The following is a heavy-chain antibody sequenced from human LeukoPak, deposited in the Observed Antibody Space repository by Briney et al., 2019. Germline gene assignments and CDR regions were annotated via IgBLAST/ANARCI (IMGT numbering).Heavy chain of an antibody. Sequence: SETLSLTCTVSGPSIINYYWSWIRQPPGKGLEWIGYIFYSGSTHYNPSLKSRVSISVDTSKNQFSLKLTSVTAADTAAYYCAGYPLESVTTDYWGQGTLVTVSS. CDR1: GPSIINYY. V-gene: IGHV4-59*08. CDR2: IFYSGST. J-gene: IGHJ4*02. CDR3: AGYPLESVTTDY. D-gene: IGHD4-17*01.